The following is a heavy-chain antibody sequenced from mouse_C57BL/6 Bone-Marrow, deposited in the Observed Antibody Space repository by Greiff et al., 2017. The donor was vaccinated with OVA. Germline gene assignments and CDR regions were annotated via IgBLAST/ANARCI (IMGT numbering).Heavy chain of an antibody. V-gene: IGHV1-4*01. J-gene: IGHJ4*01. D-gene: IGHD2-5*01. CDR2: INPSSGYT. CDR1: GYTFTSYT. Sequence: QVQLQQSGAELARPGASVKMSCKASGYTFTSYTMHWVKQRPGQGLEWIGYINPSSGYTKYNQKFKDKATLTADKSSSTAYMQLSSLTSEDSAVYYCARWDSNYGYYAMDYWGQGTSVTVSS. CDR3: ARWDSNYGYYAMDY.